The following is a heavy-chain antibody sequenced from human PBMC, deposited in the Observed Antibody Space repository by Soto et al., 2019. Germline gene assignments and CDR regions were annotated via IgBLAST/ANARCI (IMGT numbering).Heavy chain of an antibody. CDR3: AKGLEGWSGYYMRVNYYYYYMDV. J-gene: IGHJ6*03. Sequence: GGSLRLSCAASGFTFSSYGMHWVRQAPGKGLEWVAVISYDGSNKYYADSVKGRFTISRDNSKNTLYLQMNSLRAEDTAVYYCAKGLEGWSGYYMRVNYYYYYMDVWGKGTTVTVSS. CDR1: GFTFSSYG. V-gene: IGHV3-30*18. D-gene: IGHD3-3*01. CDR2: ISYDGSNK.